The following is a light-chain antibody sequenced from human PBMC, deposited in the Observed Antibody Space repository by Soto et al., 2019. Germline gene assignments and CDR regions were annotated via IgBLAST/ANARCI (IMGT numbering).Light chain of an antibody. J-gene: IGKJ1*01. CDR1: QTNSSW. CDR2: KAS. V-gene: IGKV1-5*03. CDR3: QHYNSYSEA. Sequence: DIQMTQSPSTLSGSVGDRVTITCRASQTNSSWLAWYQQKPGKAPKLLIYKASTLKSGVPSRFSSSGSGTEFTLTISSLQPDDFATYYCQHYNSYSEAFGQGTKVELK.